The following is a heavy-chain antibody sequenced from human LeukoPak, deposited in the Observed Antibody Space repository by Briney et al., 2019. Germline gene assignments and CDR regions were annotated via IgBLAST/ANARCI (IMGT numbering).Heavy chain of an antibody. V-gene: IGHV3-13*01. J-gene: IGHJ4*02. CDR1: GFTFIDYD. D-gene: IGHD6-19*01. Sequence: GGSLRLSCAASGFTFIDYDMHWVRQVIGKCLEWLSAIGIRGDTHYSGSVKGRFTISRENAESSLYLQMNSLRAEDTAVYYCARGGIQVSGIDEFDYWGQGTLVTVSS. CDR2: IGIRGDT. CDR3: ARGGIQVSGIDEFDY.